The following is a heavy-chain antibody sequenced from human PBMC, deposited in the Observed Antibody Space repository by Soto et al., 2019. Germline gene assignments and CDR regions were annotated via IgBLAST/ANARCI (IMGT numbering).Heavy chain of an antibody. D-gene: IGHD3-10*01. Sequence: EVQLVESGGGLVPPGGSLRLSCAASGFIFTNYWMTWFRQAPGKGLEWLANIHQDGSEKYYVDSVKGRFTISRDTVQNSMFLQMNSLRAEDTAVYYCASGDHTAYWGQGTLVTVSS. V-gene: IGHV3-7*03. J-gene: IGHJ4*02. CDR3: ASGDHTAY. CDR1: GFIFTNYW. CDR2: IHQDGSEK.